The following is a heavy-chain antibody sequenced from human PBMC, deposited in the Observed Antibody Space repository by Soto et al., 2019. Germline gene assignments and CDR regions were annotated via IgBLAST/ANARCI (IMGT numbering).Heavy chain of an antibody. V-gene: IGHV3-23*01. Sequence: GGSLRLSCATSGFSFITYPLSGVLQPPGKGLEWVTAISGDGRGTSYADSVRGRFTILRDNSKNTLYLQMNSLRAEDTAVYYCVKKRSYDRTNYDHFDYWGQGTLVTVSS. CDR1: GFSFITYP. J-gene: IGHJ4*02. CDR2: ISGDGRGT. CDR3: VKKRSYDRTNYDHFDY. D-gene: IGHD3-22*01.